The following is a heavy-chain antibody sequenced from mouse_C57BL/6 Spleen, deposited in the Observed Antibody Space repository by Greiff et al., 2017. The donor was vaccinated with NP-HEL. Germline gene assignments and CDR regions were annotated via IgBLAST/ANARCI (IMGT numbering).Heavy chain of an antibody. V-gene: IGHV5-16*01. Sequence: DVNVVDSEGGLVQPGRSMKLSCTASGFTFSDYYMAWVRQVPEKGLEWVANINYDGSSTYYLDSLKSRFIISRDNAKNILYLQMSSLKSEDTATYYCARETVDWYFDVWGTGTTVTVSS. CDR3: ARETVDWYFDV. J-gene: IGHJ1*03. CDR2: INYDGSST. CDR1: GFTFSDYY. D-gene: IGHD1-1*01.